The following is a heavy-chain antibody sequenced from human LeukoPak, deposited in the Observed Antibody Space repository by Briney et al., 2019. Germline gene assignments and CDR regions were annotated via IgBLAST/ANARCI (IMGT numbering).Heavy chain of an antibody. CDR1: GDSVSSNSAA. CDR3: ARSISGLGG. J-gene: IGHJ4*02. Sequence: QTLSLTFAISGDSVSSNSAAWNWLRQSPSRGLEWLGRTYYRSKWYNDYAESVKGRITISADTSKNQFSLQLNSVTPEDTAGYYCARSISGLGGWGQGALGTVS. D-gene: IGHD3-16*01. CDR2: TYYRSKWYN. V-gene: IGHV6-1*01.